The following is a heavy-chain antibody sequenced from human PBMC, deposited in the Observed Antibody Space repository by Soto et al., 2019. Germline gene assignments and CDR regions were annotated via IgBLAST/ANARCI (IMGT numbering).Heavy chain of an antibody. CDR3: AQSSSTSCCDLDY. CDR2: IIPILGIA. V-gene: IGHV1-69*02. CDR1: GGTFSSYT. D-gene: IGHD2-2*01. J-gene: IGHJ4*02. Sequence: GASVKVSCKASGGTFSSYTICWVRQAPGQGLEWMGRIIPILGIANYAQKFQGRVTITADKSTSTAYMELSSLRSEDTAVYYCAQSSSTSCCDLDYWGQGTLVTVSS.